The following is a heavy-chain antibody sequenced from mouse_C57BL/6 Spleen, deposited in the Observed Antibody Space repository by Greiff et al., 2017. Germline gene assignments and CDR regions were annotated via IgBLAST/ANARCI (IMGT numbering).Heavy chain of an antibody. CDR3: ARHEEEEDYDYDEGYAMDY. D-gene: IGHD2-4*01. J-gene: IGHJ4*01. V-gene: IGHV1-62-2*01. Sequence: QVQLQQSGAELVKPGASVKLSCKASGYTFTEYTIHWVKQRSGQGLEWIGWFYPGSGSIKYNEKFKDKATLTADKSSSTVYMELSRVTSVDSAVYFCARHEEEEDYDYDEGYAMDYWGQGTSVTVSS. CDR1: GYTFTEYT. CDR2: FYPGSGSI.